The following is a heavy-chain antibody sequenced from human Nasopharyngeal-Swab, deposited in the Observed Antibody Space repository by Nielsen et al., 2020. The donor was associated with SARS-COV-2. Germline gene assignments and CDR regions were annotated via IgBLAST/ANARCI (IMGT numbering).Heavy chain of an antibody. CDR3: AREGTPLYCSGGSCYGLSSRYSYGLGGFDY. CDR1: GFTFSGHY. V-gene: IGHV3-72*01. Sequence: GGSLRLSCAASGFTFSGHYMDWVRQAPGKGLEWVGRTRNKANSYTTEYAASVKGRFTISRDDSKNSLYLQMNSLKTEDTAVYYCAREGTPLYCSGGSCYGLSSRYSYGLGGFDYWGQGTLVTVSS. D-gene: IGHD2-15*01. J-gene: IGHJ4*02. CDR2: TRNKANSYTT.